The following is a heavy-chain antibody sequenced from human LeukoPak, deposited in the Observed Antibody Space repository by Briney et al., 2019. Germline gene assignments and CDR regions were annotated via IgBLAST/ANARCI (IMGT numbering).Heavy chain of an antibody. CDR1: GGSISSSSYY. J-gene: IGHJ4*02. Sequence: SETLSPTCTVSGGSISSSSYYWGWIRQPPGKGLEWIGSVYYTGASYYNPSLKSRVTISIDTSKNHFSLNLTSVTAADTAVYYCARGAPPQNWGQGALVTVSS. V-gene: IGHV4-39*07. CDR3: ARGAPPQN. CDR2: VYYTGAS.